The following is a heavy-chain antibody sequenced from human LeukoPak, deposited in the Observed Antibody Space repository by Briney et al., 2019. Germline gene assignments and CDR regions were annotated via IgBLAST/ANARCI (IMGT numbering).Heavy chain of an antibody. V-gene: IGHV3-30*04. J-gene: IGHJ6*02. CDR2: ISYDGSNK. D-gene: IGHD6-19*01. CDR1: GFTFSSYA. CDR3: ARGERQWLVHYYYYCMDV. Sequence: GGSLRLSCAAAGFTFSSYAMHWVRQAPGKGLERVAVISYDGSNKYYADSVKGRFTISRDNSKNTLYLQMNSLRAEDTAVYYWARGERQWLVHYYYYCMDVWGQETTVTVSS.